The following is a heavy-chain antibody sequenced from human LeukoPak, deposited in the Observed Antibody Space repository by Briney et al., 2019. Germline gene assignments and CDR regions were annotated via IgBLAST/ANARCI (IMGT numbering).Heavy chain of an antibody. V-gene: IGHV4-34*01. CDR2: INHSGST. J-gene: IGHJ4*02. D-gene: IGHD4-23*01. CDR1: GGSFSGYY. Sequence: SETLSLTCAVYGGSFSGYYWSWIRQPPGKGLEWIGEINHSGSTNYNPSLKSRVTISVDTSKNQFSLKLSSVTAADTAVYYCAREQPYGGTDWGQGTLVTVSS. CDR3: AREQPYGGTD.